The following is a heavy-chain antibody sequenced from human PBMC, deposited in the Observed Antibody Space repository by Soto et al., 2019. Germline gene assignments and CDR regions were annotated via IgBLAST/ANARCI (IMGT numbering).Heavy chain of an antibody. Sequence: EVQLLESGGGLVQPGGSLRLSCAASGFTFSSYAMSWVRQAPGKGLEWVSAISGSGGSTYYADSVKGRFTISRGNSKNTLYLQMNSLRAEDTAVYYCAKYWGEYYYDSSGYSPFEYWGQGTLVTVSS. J-gene: IGHJ4*02. CDR3: AKYWGEYYYDSSGYSPFEY. CDR2: ISGSGGST. CDR1: GFTFSSYA. V-gene: IGHV3-23*01. D-gene: IGHD3-22*01.